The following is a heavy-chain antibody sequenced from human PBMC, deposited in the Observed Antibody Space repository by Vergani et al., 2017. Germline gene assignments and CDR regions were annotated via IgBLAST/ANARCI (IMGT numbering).Heavy chain of an antibody. CDR1: GGTFNNCA. J-gene: IGHJ6*02. CDR2: IIPILGIS. Sequence: QVQLVQSGAEVKKPGSSVKVSCKASGGTFNNCAISWVRQAPGQGLEWMGRIIPILGISNYAQKFQGRVTITADKSTSTDYMELSSLRAEDTAVYYCARVPPAAENYYYYGMDVWGQGTTVTVSS. V-gene: IGHV1-69*04. CDR3: ARVPPAAENYYYYGMDV. D-gene: IGHD2-2*01.